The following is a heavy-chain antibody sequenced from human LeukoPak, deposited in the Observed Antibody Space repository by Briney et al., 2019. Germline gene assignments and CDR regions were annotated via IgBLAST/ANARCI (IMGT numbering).Heavy chain of an antibody. CDR3: AREDSSGYYYGRLDY. Sequence: SETLSLTCTVSGGSISSGSYYWSWIRQPAGKGLEWIGRIYTSGSTNYNPPLKSRVTISVDTSKNQFSLKLGSVTAADTAVYYCAREDSSGYYYGRLDYWGQGTLVTVSS. CDR2: IYTSGST. V-gene: IGHV4-61*02. D-gene: IGHD3-22*01. J-gene: IGHJ4*02. CDR1: GGSISSGSYY.